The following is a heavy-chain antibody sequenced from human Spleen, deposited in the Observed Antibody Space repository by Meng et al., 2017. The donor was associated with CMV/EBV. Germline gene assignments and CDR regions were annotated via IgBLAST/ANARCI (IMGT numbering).Heavy chain of an antibody. CDR2: IYYSGST. Sequence: GSLRLSCTVSGGSISSSSYYWGWIRQPPGKGLEWIGSIYYSGSTYYNPSLKSRVTISVDTSKNQFSLKLNSVTAADTAVYYCARDRRAYGGKGLDIWGQGTMVTVSS. CDR1: GGSISSSSYY. CDR3: ARDRRAYGGKGLDI. J-gene: IGHJ3*02. D-gene: IGHD4-23*01. V-gene: IGHV4-39*07.